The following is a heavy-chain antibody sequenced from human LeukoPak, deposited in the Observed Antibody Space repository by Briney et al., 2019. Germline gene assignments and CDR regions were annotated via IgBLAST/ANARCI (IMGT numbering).Heavy chain of an antibody. CDR2: IYYTGST. D-gene: IGHD4-11*01. CDR1: GDPISSHSDY. Sequence: SETLSLTCTVSGDPISSHSDYRWTWIRQSPQKGLEWIGYIYYTGSTNYNPSLRSRLTISVDTSMNQFSLRLTAVTAADTAVYYWAREYSAFDYWGQGALVTVSS. CDR3: AREYSAFDY. V-gene: IGHV4-61*01. J-gene: IGHJ4*02.